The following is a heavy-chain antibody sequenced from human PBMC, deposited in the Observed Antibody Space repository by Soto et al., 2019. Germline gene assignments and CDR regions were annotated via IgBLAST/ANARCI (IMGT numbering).Heavy chain of an antibody. V-gene: IGHV3-30*02. D-gene: IGHD3-10*01. Sequence: PGGSLRLSCAASGFTFSSYGMHWVRQPPGKGLEWIGEAHHSGRTNYNPSLKSRVTISRDNSKNTLYLQMNGLRLDDTAVYYCVTAVRTRLDNWGPGTLVTVSS. CDR3: VTAVRTRLDN. J-gene: IGHJ4*02. CDR1: GFTFSSYG. CDR2: AHHSGRTN.